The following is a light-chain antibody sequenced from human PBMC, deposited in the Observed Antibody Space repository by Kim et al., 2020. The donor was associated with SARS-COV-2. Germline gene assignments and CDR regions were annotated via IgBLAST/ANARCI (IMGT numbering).Light chain of an antibody. Sequence: SPGEGALLSCRTSQGLGSRSLAWYQQKPGQAPRLLIYGASNRATGTPDRFSGSGSGTDYTLTITALEHEDFSMYYCQQYAFSPQTFGQGTKVDIK. CDR3: QQYAFSPQT. CDR1: QGLGSRS. CDR2: GAS. V-gene: IGKV3-20*01. J-gene: IGKJ1*01.